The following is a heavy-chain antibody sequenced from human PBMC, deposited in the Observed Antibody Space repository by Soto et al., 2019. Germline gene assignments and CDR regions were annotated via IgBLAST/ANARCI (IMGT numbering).Heavy chain of an antibody. D-gene: IGHD3-22*01. CDR3: ARGYYDSSGYYSSYYYYGMDV. V-gene: IGHV1-69*01. CDR1: GGTFSSYA. CDR2: IIPIFGTA. J-gene: IGHJ6*02. Sequence: QVQLVQSGAEVKKPGSSVKVSCKASGGTFSSYAISWVRQAPGQGLEWMGGIIPIFGTANYAQKFQDRVTITADESTRTAYMELSSLRSEDTAVYYCARGYYDSSGYYSSYYYYGMDVWGQGTTVTVSS.